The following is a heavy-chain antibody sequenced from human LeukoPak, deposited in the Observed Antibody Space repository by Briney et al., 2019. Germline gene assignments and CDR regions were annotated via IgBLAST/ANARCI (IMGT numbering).Heavy chain of an antibody. Sequence: GESLKISCAASGFTFSTYWMSWVRQAPGKGLEWVANIKQDGSEKYYVDSVKGRFTISRDNAKNSLYLQMNSLRAEDTAVYYCARAAGTDYWGQGTLVTVSS. V-gene: IGHV3-7*01. J-gene: IGHJ4*02. CDR3: ARAAGTDY. D-gene: IGHD6-13*01. CDR2: IKQDGSEK. CDR1: GFTFSTYW.